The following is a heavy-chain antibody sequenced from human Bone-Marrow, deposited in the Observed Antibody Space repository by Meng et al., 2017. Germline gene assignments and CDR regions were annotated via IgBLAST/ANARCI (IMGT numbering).Heavy chain of an antibody. CDR2: IWYDGSKK. Sequence: LSLTCAVSGFTISTYGMHWVRQAPEKGLEWVTVIWYDGSKKMYADSVQGRFTISRDSSKNTLYLQMNSLRAEDTAVYYCARGNYCSGGSCVFDYWGQGTLVTVSS. CDR1: GFTISTYG. J-gene: IGHJ4*02. V-gene: IGHV3-33*01. D-gene: IGHD2-15*01. CDR3: ARGNYCSGGSCVFDY.